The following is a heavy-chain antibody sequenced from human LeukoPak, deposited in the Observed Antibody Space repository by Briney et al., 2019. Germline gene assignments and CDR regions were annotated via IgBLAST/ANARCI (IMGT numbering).Heavy chain of an antibody. Sequence: SGGSLRLSCAASGFTFSSYAMHWVRQAPGKGLEWVAVISYDGSNKYYADSVKGRFTISRDNSKNTLYLQMNSLRAEDTAIYYCASLSGFADAFDIWGQGTMVTVSS. J-gene: IGHJ3*02. V-gene: IGHV3-30*04. CDR3: ASLSGFADAFDI. D-gene: IGHD3-9*01. CDR2: ISYDGSNK. CDR1: GFTFSSYA.